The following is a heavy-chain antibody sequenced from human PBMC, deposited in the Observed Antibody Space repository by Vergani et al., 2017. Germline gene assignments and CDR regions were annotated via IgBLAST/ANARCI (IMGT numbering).Heavy chain of an antibody. Sequence: QVQLQESGPGLVRPSQTLSLTCTVSGGSISSGSYYWSWFRQPAGKGLEWIGRFYTGGGTSYNPSLKSRVTISVDTSKNQFSLQLSSVTAADPAVYYCARDPLCSTSWPFLLLGMDVWGQGTTVTVSS. CDR2: FYTGGGT. CDR1: GGSISSGSYY. V-gene: IGHV4-61*02. CDR3: ARDPLCSTSWPFLLLGMDV. D-gene: IGHD2-2*01. J-gene: IGHJ6*02.